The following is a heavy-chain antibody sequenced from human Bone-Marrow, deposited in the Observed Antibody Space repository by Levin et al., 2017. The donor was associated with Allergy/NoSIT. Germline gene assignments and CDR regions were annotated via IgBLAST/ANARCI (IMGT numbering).Heavy chain of an antibody. D-gene: IGHD2/OR15-2a*01. V-gene: IGHV3-23*01. CDR2: MSGSDDST. J-gene: IGHJ6*03. Sequence: GGSLRLSCAYSGFTFSSYAMTWVRQAPGKGLEWVSGMSGSDDSTYYADSVQGRFAISRDISNNTLYLQMNSLRAEDTAIYFCSRVYGYSYYYMDVWGRGTTVSISS. CDR3: SRVYGYSYYYMDV. CDR1: GFTFSSYA.